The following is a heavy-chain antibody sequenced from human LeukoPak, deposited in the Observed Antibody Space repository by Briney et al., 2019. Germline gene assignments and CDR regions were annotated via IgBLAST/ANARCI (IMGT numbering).Heavy chain of an antibody. CDR3: TRELVVRAGDYFDN. V-gene: IGHV3-74*01. Sequence: GRSLRLSCAASGFTFSSYWMHWVRQAPGKGLVWVARINGDGSSTRYADSVKGRFTISRDNAKNTLFLQMNSLRAEDTAVYSCTRELVVRAGDYFDNWGQGTLATVSS. CDR1: GFTFSSYW. J-gene: IGHJ4*02. CDR2: INGDGSST. D-gene: IGHD2-2*01.